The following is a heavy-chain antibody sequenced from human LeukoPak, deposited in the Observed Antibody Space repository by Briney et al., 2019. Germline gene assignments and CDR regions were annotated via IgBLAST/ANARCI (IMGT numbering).Heavy chain of an antibody. CDR2: ISGSGGST. V-gene: IGHV3-23*01. CDR3: AKSHFFWSGQRQYYFDY. J-gene: IGHJ4*02. D-gene: IGHD3-3*01. CDR1: GFTFSSYA. Sequence: GGSLRLSCAASGFTFSSYAMSWVRQAPGKGLEWVSAISGSGGSTYYADSVKGRFTISRDNSKNTLYLQKNSLRAEDTAVYYCAKSHFFWSGQRQYYFDYWGQGTLVTVSS.